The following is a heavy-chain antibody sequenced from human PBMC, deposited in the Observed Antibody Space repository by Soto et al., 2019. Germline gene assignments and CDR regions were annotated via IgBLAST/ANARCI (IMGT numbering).Heavy chain of an antibody. CDR2: ISGNGGST. Sequence: HPGGSLRLSCAASGFTFSNYAMSWVRQAPGKGLEWVSTISGNGGSTYYADSVKGRFTISRDNSKNTLYLQMNSLRAEDTAVYYCAKGRRYSSGPFDYWGQGTLVTVSS. J-gene: IGHJ4*02. D-gene: IGHD6-19*01. CDR3: AKGRRYSSGPFDY. CDR1: GFTFSNYA. V-gene: IGHV3-23*01.